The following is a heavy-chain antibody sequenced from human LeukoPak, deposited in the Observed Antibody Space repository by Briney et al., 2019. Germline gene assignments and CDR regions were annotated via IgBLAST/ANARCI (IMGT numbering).Heavy chain of an antibody. CDR3: ARGRSVLAAALNY. CDR2: ISGSGGST. Sequence: PGGSLRLSCAASGFTFSSYAMSWVRQAPGKGLEWVSAISGSGGSTYYADSVKGRFTISRDNAKNSLYLQMNSLRAEDTAVYYCARGRSVLAAALNYWGQGTLVTVSS. J-gene: IGHJ4*02. D-gene: IGHD2-15*01. CDR1: GFTFSSYA. V-gene: IGHV3-23*01.